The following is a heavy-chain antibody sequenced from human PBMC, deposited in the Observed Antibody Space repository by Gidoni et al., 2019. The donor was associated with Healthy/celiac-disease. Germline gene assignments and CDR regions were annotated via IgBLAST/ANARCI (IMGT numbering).Heavy chain of an antibody. V-gene: IGHV3-23*01. D-gene: IGHD3-22*01. CDR3: ATENDSSGYYFDY. Sequence: EVQLLESGGGLVQPGGSLRLSCAASGFTFSSYAMSWVRQAQGKGLEWVAAISGSGGSTYDADSVKGRFTISRDNSKNTLYLQMNSLRAEDTAVYYCATENDSSGYYFDYWGQGTLVTVSS. CDR2: ISGSGGST. CDR1: GFTFSSYA. J-gene: IGHJ4*02.